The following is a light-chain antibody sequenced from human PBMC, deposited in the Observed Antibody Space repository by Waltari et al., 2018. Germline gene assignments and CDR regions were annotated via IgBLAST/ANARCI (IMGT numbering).Light chain of an antibody. CDR1: QSLDSTY. CDR2: GAS. V-gene: IGKV3-20*01. J-gene: IGKJ2*01. Sequence: EIVLTPSPGTLSLSPGERATLSCRASQSLDSTYLAWYQLKPGQAPRRLSYGASSRAAGIPERFSGSGSGTDFTLTISRLEPEDFAVYYCQQYNKSPYTFGQGTKLRIK. CDR3: QQYNKSPYT.